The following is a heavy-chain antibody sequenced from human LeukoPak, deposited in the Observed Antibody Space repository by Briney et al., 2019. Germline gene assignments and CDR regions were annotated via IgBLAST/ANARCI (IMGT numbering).Heavy chain of an antibody. CDR1: GGSINSYY. CDR2: VYYSGST. D-gene: IGHD5-18*01. V-gene: IGHV4-59*08. CDR3: ARSPVDTAMLGR. Sequence: SETLSLTCTVSGGSINSYYWSWIRQPPGKGLEWIGYVYYSGSTNYNPSLKSRVTISVDTTKNQFSLKLSSVTAADTAVYYCARSPVDTAMLGRWGQGTLVTVSS. J-gene: IGHJ4*02.